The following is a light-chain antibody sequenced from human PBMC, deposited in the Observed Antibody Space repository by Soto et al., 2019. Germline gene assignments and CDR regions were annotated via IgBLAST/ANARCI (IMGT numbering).Light chain of an antibody. CDR3: QQRSNWPPYT. CDR1: QSVSSY. J-gene: IGKJ2*01. CDR2: DAS. V-gene: IGKV3-11*01. Sequence: EIVLTQSPAPLSLSPGERATLSCRASQSVSSYLAWYQQKPGQAPRLLIYDASNRATGIPARFSGSGSGTDFTLTISSREPEDLAVDYCQQRSNWPPYTVGQGTKLEIK.